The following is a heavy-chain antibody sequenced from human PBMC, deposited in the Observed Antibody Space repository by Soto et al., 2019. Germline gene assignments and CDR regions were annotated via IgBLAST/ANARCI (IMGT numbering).Heavy chain of an antibody. Sequence: QVQLVQSAAEVKKPGASVRVSCKASGYTFIRYGIAWVRQAPGQGLEWMGWISPYNDYTIYAQKLQGRGTMTADTSTRTVYMELRGLKSDDTAVYSCARGGYYDTTWGKLSHYGLDVWGQGTSVTVSS. CDR2: ISPYNDYT. D-gene: IGHD3-16*01. CDR3: ARGGYYDTTWGKLSHYGLDV. J-gene: IGHJ6*02. CDR1: GYTFIRYG. V-gene: IGHV1-18*01.